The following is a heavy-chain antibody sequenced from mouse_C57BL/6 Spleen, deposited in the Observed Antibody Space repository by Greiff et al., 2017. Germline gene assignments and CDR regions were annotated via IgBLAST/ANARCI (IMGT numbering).Heavy chain of an antibody. Sequence: EVMLVESGGGLVKPGGSLKLSCAASGFTFSSYAMSWVRQTPEKRLEWVATISDGGSYTYYPDNVKGRFTISRDNAKNNLYLQMSHLKSEDTAMYYCARWYYDYAMDYWGQGTSVTVSA. D-gene: IGHD1-1*01. V-gene: IGHV5-4*03. CDR2: ISDGGSYT. CDR3: ARWYYDYAMDY. J-gene: IGHJ4*01. CDR1: GFTFSSYA.